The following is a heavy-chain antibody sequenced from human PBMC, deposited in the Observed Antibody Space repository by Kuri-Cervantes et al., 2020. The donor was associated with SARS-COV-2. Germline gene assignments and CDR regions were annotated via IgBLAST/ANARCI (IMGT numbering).Heavy chain of an antibody. D-gene: IGHD3/OR15-3a*01. CDR1: GYTFTSYD. Sequence: ASVKVSCKASGYTFTSYDINWVRQATGQGLEWMGWMNPNSGNTGYAQKFQGRVTITRNTSISTAYMELSSLRSEDTAVYYCAKLALWTGDHNGKFDCWGQGTLVTVSS. CDR3: AKLALWTGDHNGKFDC. J-gene: IGHJ4*02. CDR2: MNPNSGNT. V-gene: IGHV1-8*03.